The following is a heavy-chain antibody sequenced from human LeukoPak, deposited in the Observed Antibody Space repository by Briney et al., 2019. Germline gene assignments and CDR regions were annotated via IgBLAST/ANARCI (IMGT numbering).Heavy chain of an antibody. D-gene: IGHD3-10*01. Sequence: ASVKVSCKASGYTFTGYYMHWVRQAPGQGLEWMGWINPNSGNTGYAQKFQGRVTMTRNTSISTAYMELSSLRSEDTAVYYCARGRFGEHDYWGQGTLVTVSS. J-gene: IGHJ4*02. CDR2: INPNSGNT. CDR3: ARGRFGEHDY. V-gene: IGHV1-8*02. CDR1: GYTFTGYY.